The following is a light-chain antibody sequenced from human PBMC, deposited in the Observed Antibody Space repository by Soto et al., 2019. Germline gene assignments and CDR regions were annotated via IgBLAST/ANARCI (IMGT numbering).Light chain of an antibody. CDR2: EVT. J-gene: IGLJ7*01. CDR3: CSYGGSRAV. V-gene: IGLV2-23*02. CDR1: SSDVGSHNR. Sequence: QSALTQPDSVSGSPGQSITISCTGTSSDVGSHNRVSWYPQHPGQAPKLMIYEVTTRPLGVSTRFSASKSGNTASLTISGLQADEEADYSCCSYGGSRAVFGGGTQLTVL.